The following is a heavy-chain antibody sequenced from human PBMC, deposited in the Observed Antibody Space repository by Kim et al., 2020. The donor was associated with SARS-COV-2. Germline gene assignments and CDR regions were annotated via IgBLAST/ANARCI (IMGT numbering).Heavy chain of an antibody. V-gene: IGHV4-59*08. J-gene: IGHJ4*02. Sequence: SLKSRVTISVDTSKNQFSLKLSSVTAADTAVYYCARQRNDILTGYWDFDYWGQGTLVTVSS. CDR3: ARQRNDILTGYWDFDY. D-gene: IGHD3-9*01.